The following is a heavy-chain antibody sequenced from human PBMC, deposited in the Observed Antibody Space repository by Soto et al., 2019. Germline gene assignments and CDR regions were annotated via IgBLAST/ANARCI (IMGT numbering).Heavy chain of an antibody. Sequence: SETLSLTCTVSGGSISGYYWSWIRQTPGKGLEWIGYIYYSGSTNYNPSLKSRVTISVDTSKNQFSLKLSSVTAADTAVYYCARRSGSCFDYWGQGTLVTVSS. CDR3: ARRSGSCFDY. CDR2: IYYSGST. CDR1: GGSISGYY. J-gene: IGHJ4*02. D-gene: IGHD7-27*01. V-gene: IGHV4-59*08.